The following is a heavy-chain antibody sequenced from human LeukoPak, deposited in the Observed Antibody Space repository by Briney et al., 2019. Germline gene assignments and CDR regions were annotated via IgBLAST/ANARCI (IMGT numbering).Heavy chain of an antibody. CDR1: GFTFSSYS. CDR3: ARASSSWGWGFDP. J-gene: IGHJ5*02. Sequence: GGSLRLSCAASGFTFSSYSMNWVRQAPGKGLEWVSSIRSSSSYVYYADSVKGRFTISRDNAKNALYLQMNSLRAEDTAVYYCARASSSWGWGFDPWGQGTLVTVSS. V-gene: IGHV3-21*01. D-gene: IGHD6-13*01. CDR2: IRSSSSYV.